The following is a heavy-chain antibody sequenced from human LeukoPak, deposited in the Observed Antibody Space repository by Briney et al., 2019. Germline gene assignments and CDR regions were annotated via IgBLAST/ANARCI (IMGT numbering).Heavy chain of an antibody. CDR3: ASSITYGGFDI. CDR1: GFTFRNCW. D-gene: IGHD4-23*01. V-gene: IGHV3-74*01. Sequence: GGSLRLSCAASGFTFRNCWMHWVRQGPGKGLVWVSRIHSDGSSTNYADSVKGRFTISRDNAKNTLYLQMNSLRAEDTAVYYCASSITYGGFDIWGQGTMVTVSS. J-gene: IGHJ3*02. CDR2: IHSDGSST.